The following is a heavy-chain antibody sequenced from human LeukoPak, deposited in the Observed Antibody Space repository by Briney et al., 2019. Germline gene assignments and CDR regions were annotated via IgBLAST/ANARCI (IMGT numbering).Heavy chain of an antibody. D-gene: IGHD3-10*01. CDR1: GYTFTGYD. J-gene: IGHJ6*02. Sequence: ASVKVSCKASGYTFTGYDINWVRQATGQGLEWMGWMNPNSGNTGYAQKFQGRVTMTRNTSISTAYMELSSLRSEDTAVYYCARGRQLQYYYGSGSPRDVWGQGTTVTVSS. CDR2: MNPNSGNT. CDR3: ARGRQLQYYYGSGSPRDV. V-gene: IGHV1-8*01.